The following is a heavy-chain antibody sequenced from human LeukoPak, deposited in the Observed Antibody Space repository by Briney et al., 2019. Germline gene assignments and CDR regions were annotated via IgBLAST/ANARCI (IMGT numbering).Heavy chain of an antibody. J-gene: IGHJ4*02. Sequence: SETLSLTCAVSGGSISSGGYSWRWIRQPPGKGLEWIGYIYHSGSTYYNPSLKSRVTISVDRSKNQFSLKLSSVTAADAAVYYCARGGSGRWPMNYWGQGTLVTVSS. V-gene: IGHV4-30-2*01. CDR1: GGSISSGGYS. CDR2: IYHSGST. D-gene: IGHD3-10*01. CDR3: ARGGSGRWPMNY.